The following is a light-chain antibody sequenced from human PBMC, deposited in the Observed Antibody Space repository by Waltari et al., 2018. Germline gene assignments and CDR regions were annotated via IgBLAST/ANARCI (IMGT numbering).Light chain of an antibody. V-gene: IGKV1D-16*01. CDR2: AAS. Sequence: DLQMTQSPFSLPASAGVRFSITCRASQGISNWLAWYQQKPEKAPKPLIYAASSIESGVPSRFSGSGSGTDFTLTISSLQPEDFAAYYCQHYSSYPLAFGHGTRLEI. CDR1: QGISNW. CDR3: QHYSSYPLA. J-gene: IGKJ5*01.